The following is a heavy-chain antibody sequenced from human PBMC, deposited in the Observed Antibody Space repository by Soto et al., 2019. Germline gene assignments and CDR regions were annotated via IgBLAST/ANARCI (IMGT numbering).Heavy chain of an antibody. V-gene: IGHV4-39*01. CDR1: GGSISSSSYY. J-gene: IGHJ4*02. D-gene: IGHD4-17*01. CDR2: IYYSGST. CDR3: ASIMVGDYRDY. Sequence: SETLSLTCTVSGGSISSSSYYWGWIRQPPGKGLEWIGSIYYSGSTYYNPSLKSRVTISVDTSKNQFSLKLSSVTAADTAVYYCASIMVGDYRDYWGQGTLVTVSS.